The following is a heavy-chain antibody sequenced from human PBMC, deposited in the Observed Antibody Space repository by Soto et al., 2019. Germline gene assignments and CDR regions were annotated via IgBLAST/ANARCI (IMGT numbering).Heavy chain of an antibody. Sequence: QVQLQESGPGLVKPSQTLSLTCTVSGGSISSGDYYWSWIRQPPGKGLEWIGYIYYSGSTYYNPSLKSRVTISVDTSKNQFSLKLSSVTAADTAVYYCARYPLSLILTGSFDYWGQGTLVTVSS. CDR2: IYYSGST. CDR1: GGSISSGDYY. J-gene: IGHJ4*02. V-gene: IGHV4-30-4*01. CDR3: ARYPLSLILTGSFDY. D-gene: IGHD3-9*01.